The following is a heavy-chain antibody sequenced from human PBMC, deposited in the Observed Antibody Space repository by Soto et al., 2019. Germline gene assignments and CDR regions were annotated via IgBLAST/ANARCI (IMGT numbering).Heavy chain of an antibody. CDR1: GGSVGSGSYY. D-gene: IGHD6-19*01. J-gene: IGHJ6*02. Sequence: QVQLQESGPGLVKPSETLSLTCTVSGGSVGSGSYYWSWIRQPPGKGLEWIGYIYYSGSTNYNPSLTSRVTISVDTSKNQFSLKLSSVTAADTAVYYCARGIEGWYQGRYYYGRDVWGQGTTVTVSS. CDR3: ARGIEGWYQGRYYYGRDV. V-gene: IGHV4-61*01. CDR2: IYYSGST.